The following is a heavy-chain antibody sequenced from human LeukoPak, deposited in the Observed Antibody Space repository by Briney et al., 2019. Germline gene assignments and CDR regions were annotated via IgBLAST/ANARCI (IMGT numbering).Heavy chain of an antibody. V-gene: IGHV1-2*02. CDR1: GYTFTGYY. J-gene: IGHJ6*03. CDR2: INPNSGGT. CDR3: ARDHGYYYYMDV. Sequence: GSSVKVSCKASGYTFTGYYMHWVRQAPGQGLEWMGWINPNSGGTNYAQKFQGRVTMTRDTSISTAYMELSRLRSDDTAVYYCARDHGYYYYMDVWGKGTTVTVSS.